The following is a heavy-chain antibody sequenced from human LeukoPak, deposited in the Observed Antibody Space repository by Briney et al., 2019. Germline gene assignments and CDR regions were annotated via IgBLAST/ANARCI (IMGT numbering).Heavy chain of an antibody. V-gene: IGHV3-7*01. J-gene: IGHJ4*02. D-gene: IGHD4-17*01. CDR3: ARGSYGDYSLDY. CDR2: IKQDGSEK. CDR1: GFTFSSYW. Sequence: PGGSLRPPCAASGFTFSSYWMSWVRQAPGKGLEWVANIKQDGSEKYYVDSVKGRFTISRDNAKNSLYLQMNSLRAEDTAVYYCARGSYGDYSLDYWGQGTLVTVSS.